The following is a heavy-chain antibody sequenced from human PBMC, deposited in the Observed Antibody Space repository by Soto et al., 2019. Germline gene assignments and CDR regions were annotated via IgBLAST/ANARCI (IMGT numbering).Heavy chain of an antibody. CDR1: GFTFSSYE. V-gene: IGHV3-48*03. CDR2: ISSSGSTI. CDR3: ASYTDFWSGYYNY. Sequence: GGSLRLSCAASGFTFSSYEMNWVRQAPGKGLEWVSYISSSGSTIYYADSVKGRFTISRDNAKNSLYLQMNSLRAEDTAVYYCASYTDFWSGYYNYWGQGTLVTVSS. J-gene: IGHJ4*02. D-gene: IGHD3-3*01.